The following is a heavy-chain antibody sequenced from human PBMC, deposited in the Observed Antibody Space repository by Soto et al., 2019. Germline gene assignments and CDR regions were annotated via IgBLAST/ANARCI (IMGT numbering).Heavy chain of an antibody. CDR2: IYYSGST. D-gene: IGHD3-10*01. CDR3: ARSPRGYYYGSGSELYFDY. CDR1: GGSISSYY. Sequence: SETLSLTCTVSGGSISSYYWSWIRQPPGKGLEWIGYIYYSGSTNYNPSLKSRVTISVDTSKNQFSLKLSSVTAADTAVYYCARSPRGYYYGSGSELYFDYWGQGTLVTVSS. V-gene: IGHV4-59*01. J-gene: IGHJ4*02.